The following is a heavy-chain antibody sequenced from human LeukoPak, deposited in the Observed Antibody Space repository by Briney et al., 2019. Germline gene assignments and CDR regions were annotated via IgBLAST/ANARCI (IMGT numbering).Heavy chain of an antibody. Sequence: PSETLSLTCTVSGYSISSGYYWGWIRQPPGKGLEWIGSIYYSGSTYYNPSLKSRVTISVDTSKNQFSLKLSSVTAADTAVYYCARSYDFWSGYYYFDYWGQGTLVTVSS. V-gene: IGHV4-38-2*02. D-gene: IGHD3-3*01. CDR1: GYSISSGYY. CDR3: ARSYDFWSGYYYFDY. J-gene: IGHJ4*02. CDR2: IYYSGST.